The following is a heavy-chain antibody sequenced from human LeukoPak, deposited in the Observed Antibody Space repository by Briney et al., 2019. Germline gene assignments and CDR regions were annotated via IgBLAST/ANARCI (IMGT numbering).Heavy chain of an antibody. D-gene: IGHD6-19*01. CDR2: INPNSGVT. CDR3: ASGWSITGWYNNWFDP. V-gene: IGHV1-2*02. CDR1: GYTFTGYY. Sequence: ASVKVSCKASGYTFTGYYMRWVRQAPGQGLEWMGWINPNSGVTNYAQKFQGRVTMTRDTSITTAYMELSRLRSDDTAVYFCASGWSITGWYNNWFDPWGQGTLVTVSS. J-gene: IGHJ5*02.